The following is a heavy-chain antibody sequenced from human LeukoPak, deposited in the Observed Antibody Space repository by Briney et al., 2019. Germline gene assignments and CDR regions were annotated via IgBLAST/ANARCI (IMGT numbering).Heavy chain of an antibody. V-gene: IGHV3-48*01. D-gene: IGHD6-13*01. CDR1: GFTFSSYS. CDR2: ISSNNSTI. J-gene: IGHJ6*03. Sequence: PGGTLRLSCAASGFTFSSYSMNWVRQAPGKEPEWASYISSNNSTIYYADSVNGRFTTSTDNTKNSLYLQMNSLRAEDTAVYYCARDEVSSSWYHYYYYYYMDVWGKGTTVTVSS. CDR3: ARDEVSSSWYHYYYYYYMDV.